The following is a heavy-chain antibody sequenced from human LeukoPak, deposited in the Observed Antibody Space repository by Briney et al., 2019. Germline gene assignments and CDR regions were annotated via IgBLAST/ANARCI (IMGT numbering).Heavy chain of an antibody. D-gene: IGHD3-10*01. Sequence: PGGSLRLSCAASGFIFSSYTMNWVRQAPGKGLEWVSSINSNNRYIYYADSVRGRFTVSRDNAKNSLFLQVDSLRAEDTAVYYCARESGGSMGESFDYWGQGALVTVSS. CDR3: ARESGGSMGESFDY. V-gene: IGHV3-21*06. CDR2: INSNNRYI. CDR1: GFIFSSYT. J-gene: IGHJ4*02.